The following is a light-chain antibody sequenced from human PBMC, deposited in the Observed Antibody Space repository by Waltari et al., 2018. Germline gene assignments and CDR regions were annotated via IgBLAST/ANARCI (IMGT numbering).Light chain of an antibody. V-gene: IGLV1-40*01. CDR1: NSNIGAGYD. J-gene: IGLJ3*02. CDR3: QSYYTSESVV. Sequence: QSVLTQPPSVSGAPGQRVTISCSGDNSNIGAGYDVQWYRQLPGTAPKLLIHCNENRPSGCHERISGCKVGNSASLAIIGLQADDESDYYCQSYYTSESVVFGGGTKLTVL. CDR2: CNE.